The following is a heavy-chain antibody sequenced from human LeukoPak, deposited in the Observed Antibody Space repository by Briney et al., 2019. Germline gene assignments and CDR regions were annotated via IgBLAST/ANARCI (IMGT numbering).Heavy chain of an antibody. V-gene: IGHV3-23*01. CDR2: ISGIGGST. CDR3: AKAQHNPYCGGDCYSGLDY. J-gene: IGHJ4*02. D-gene: IGHD2-21*02. CDR1: GFTFSSYA. Sequence: GGSLRLSCAASGFTFSSYAMSWVRQAPGKGLEWVSAISGIGGSTYYADSVKGRFTISRDNSKNTLYLQMNSLRAEDTAVYYCAKAQHNPYCGGDCYSGLDYWGQGTLVTVSS.